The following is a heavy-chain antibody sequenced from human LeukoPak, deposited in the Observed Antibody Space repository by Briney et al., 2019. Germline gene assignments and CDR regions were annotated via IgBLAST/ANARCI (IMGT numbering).Heavy chain of an antibody. CDR1: GYSFTSYW. D-gene: IGHD2-2*01. V-gene: IGHV5-51*01. Sequence: GESLKISCKGSGYSFTSYWIGWVRQMPGKGLEWMGIIYAGDSDTRYSPSFQGQVTISVDKSISTAYLQWSSLQASDTALYYCARAIGPSQFYFYYGMDVWGQGTTVTVSS. J-gene: IGHJ6*02. CDR2: IYAGDSDT. CDR3: ARAIGPSQFYFYYGMDV.